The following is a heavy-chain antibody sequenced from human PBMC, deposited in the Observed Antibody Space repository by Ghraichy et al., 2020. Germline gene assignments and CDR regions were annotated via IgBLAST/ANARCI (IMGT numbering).Heavy chain of an antibody. CDR1: GYTLTELS. V-gene: IGHV1-24*01. CDR2: FDPEDGET. Sequence: ASVKVSCKVSGYTLTELSMHWVRQAPGKGLEWMGGFDPEDGETIYAQKFQGRVTMTEDTSTDTAYMELSSLRSEDTAVYYCATVGRDFWSGYYTDAFDIWGQGTMVTVSS. CDR3: ATVGRDFWSGYYTDAFDI. D-gene: IGHD3-3*01. J-gene: IGHJ3*02.